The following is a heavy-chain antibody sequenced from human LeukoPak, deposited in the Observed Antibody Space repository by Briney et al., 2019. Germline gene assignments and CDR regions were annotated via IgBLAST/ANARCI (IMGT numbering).Heavy chain of an antibody. J-gene: IGHJ5*02. CDR2: INAGNGNT. CDR1: GGTFSSYA. Sequence: ASVKVSCKASGGTFSSYAISWVRQAPGQRLEWMGWINAGNGNTKYSQMFQGRVTITRDTSASTAYMELSSLRSEDTAVYYCARDLVKQQKGPNWFDPWGQGTLVTVSS. CDR3: ARDLVKQQKGPNWFDP. V-gene: IGHV1-3*01. D-gene: IGHD6-13*01.